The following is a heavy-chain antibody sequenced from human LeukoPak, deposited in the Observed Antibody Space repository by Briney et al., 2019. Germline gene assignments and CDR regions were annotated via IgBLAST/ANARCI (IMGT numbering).Heavy chain of an antibody. CDR2: INPSAGST. J-gene: IGHJ5*02. CDR3: ARQRDSNWFDP. D-gene: IGHD4-11*01. CDR1: GYTFINYH. V-gene: IGHV1-46*01. Sequence: ASVKVSCKASGYTFINYHMHWVRQAPGQGLEWMGIINPSAGSTTYAQNFQGRVTMTRDTSTNTVYMELNSLRSDDTAVYYCARQRDSNWFDPWGQGTLVTVSS.